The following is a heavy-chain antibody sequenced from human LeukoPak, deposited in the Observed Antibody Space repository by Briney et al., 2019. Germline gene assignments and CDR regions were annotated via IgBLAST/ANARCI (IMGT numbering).Heavy chain of an antibody. CDR1: GGSFSGYY. V-gene: IGHV4-34*01. J-gene: IGHJ4*02. Sequence: SETLSLTCAVYGGSFSGYYWSWIRQPPGKGLEWIGEINHSGIINYIPSVKIRVAISVDTSKNQFSLKLSSVTAADTAVYYCARFTLFGVDYWGQGTLVTVSS. CDR2: INHSGII. CDR3: ARFTLFGVDY. D-gene: IGHD3-10*01.